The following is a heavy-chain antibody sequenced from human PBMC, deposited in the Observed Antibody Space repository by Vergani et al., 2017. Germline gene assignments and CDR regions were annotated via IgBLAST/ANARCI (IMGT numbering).Heavy chain of an antibody. CDR2: ISWDGGST. D-gene: IGHD1-26*01. V-gene: IGHV3-43D*04. J-gene: IGHJ4*02. CDR1: GFTFDDYV. Sequence: EVQLVESGGVVVQPGGSLRLSCAASGFTFDDYVMHWVRQAPGNGLGWVSLISWDGGSTYYADSVKGRFTISRDNSKNSLYLQMNSLRAEDTALYYCAKVGGGATDFDYWGQGTLVTVSS. CDR3: AKVGGGATDFDY.